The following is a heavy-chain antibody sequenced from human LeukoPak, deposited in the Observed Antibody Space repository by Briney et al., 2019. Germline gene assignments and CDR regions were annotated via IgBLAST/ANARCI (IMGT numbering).Heavy chain of an antibody. CDR3: AKDIAVAGY. V-gene: IGHV3-23*01. J-gene: IGHJ4*02. CDR2: ISGSGGTT. CDR1: GLTLSSYA. D-gene: IGHD6-19*01. Sequence: PGGSLRLSCAASGLTLSSYAMSWVRQAPGKGLEWVPAISGSGGTTYYADSVKGRFTISRDNSKNTLYLQMNSLRAEDTAVYYCAKDIAVAGYWGQGTLVTVSS.